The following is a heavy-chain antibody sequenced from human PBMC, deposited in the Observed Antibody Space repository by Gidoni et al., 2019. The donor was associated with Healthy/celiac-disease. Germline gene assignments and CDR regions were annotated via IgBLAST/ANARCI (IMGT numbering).Heavy chain of an antibody. CDR1: GGSISSYY. CDR2: IYYSGST. J-gene: IGHJ4*02. V-gene: IGHV4-59*01. D-gene: IGHD6-19*01. Sequence: QVQLQESGPGLVKPSETLSLTCTVSGGSISSYYWSWIRQPPGKGLEWIGYIYYSGSTNYNPPLKSRVTISVDTSKNQFSLKLSSVTAADTAVYYCAREVGYSSGPIDYWGQGTLVTVSS. CDR3: AREVGYSSGPIDY.